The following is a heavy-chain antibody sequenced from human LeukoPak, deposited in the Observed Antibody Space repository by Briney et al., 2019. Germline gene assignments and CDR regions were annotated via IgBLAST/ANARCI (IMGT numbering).Heavy chain of an antibody. CDR2: ISYSGNT. CDR3: ARDVLVTSSPDAFDI. CDR1: GDSISSAGYS. D-gene: IGHD2-21*02. Sequence: PSQTLPLTCTVSGDSISSAGYSWTWIRQPPGKGLQWIGYISYSGNTYYSPSLKSRVSISLDASKNQFSLKLTSVTAADTATYFCARDVLVTSSPDAFDIWGQGTMVTVSS. V-gene: IGHV4-31*03. J-gene: IGHJ3*02.